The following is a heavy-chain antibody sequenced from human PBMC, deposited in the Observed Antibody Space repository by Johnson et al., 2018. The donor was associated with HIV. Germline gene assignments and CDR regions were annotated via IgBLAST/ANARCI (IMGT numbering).Heavy chain of an antibody. V-gene: IGHV3-53*02. CDR3: AGGFSESLDAFDI. CDR1: GFTVSSNY. CDR2: IYSGGST. Sequence: VQLVETGGGLIQPGGSLRLSCAASGFTVSSNYMSWVRQAPGKGLEWVSVIYSGGSTYYAESVKGRFTISRDNSKNTLYLQMNSLKAEDTAVYYCAGGFSESLDAFDIWGQGTMVTVSS. J-gene: IGHJ3*02. D-gene: IGHD3-10*01.